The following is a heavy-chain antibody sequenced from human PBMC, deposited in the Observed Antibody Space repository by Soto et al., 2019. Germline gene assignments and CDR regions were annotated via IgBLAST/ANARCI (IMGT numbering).Heavy chain of an antibody. CDR1: GFTFSSYA. D-gene: IGHD6-13*01. CDR2: FSGSGGST. CDR3: AKDRVSSSWTGDYYYMDV. Sequence: GGSLRLSCAASGFTFSSYAMSWVRQAPGKGLEWVSAFSGSGGSTYYADSVKGRFTISRDNSKNTLYLQMNSLRAEDTAVYYCAKDRVSSSWTGDYYYMDVWGKGTTVTVSS. J-gene: IGHJ6*03. V-gene: IGHV3-23*01.